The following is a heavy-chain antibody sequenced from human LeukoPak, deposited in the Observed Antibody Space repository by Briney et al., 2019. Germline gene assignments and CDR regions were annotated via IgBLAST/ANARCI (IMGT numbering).Heavy chain of an antibody. V-gene: IGHV4-4*02. J-gene: IGHJ4*02. D-gene: IGHD1-26*01. CDR3: TRESGAFSPFGF. CDR1: GGSILTTNW. CDR2: VHLSVAS. Sequence: SETLSLTCAVSGGSILTTNWWSWVRQPPGKGLEWIGEVHLSVASNYNPSLKSRVNMSIDKSKNQLSLELTSVTAADTATYYCTRESGAFSPFGFWGQGTLVTVSS.